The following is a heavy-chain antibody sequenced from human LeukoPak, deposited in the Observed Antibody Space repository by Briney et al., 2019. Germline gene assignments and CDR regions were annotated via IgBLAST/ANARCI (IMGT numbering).Heavy chain of an antibody. D-gene: IGHD3-22*01. CDR3: AKLQASRGHYPFDY. CDR2: ISYST. CDR1: GFTFSSYA. Sequence: GGSLRLSCAASGFTFSSYAMSWVRQAPGKGLEWVSTISYSTYYADSVKGRFTISRDNSKNTLYLKMNSLRAEDTAIYYCAKLQASRGHYPFDYWGQGTLVTVSS. V-gene: IGHV3-23*01. J-gene: IGHJ4*02.